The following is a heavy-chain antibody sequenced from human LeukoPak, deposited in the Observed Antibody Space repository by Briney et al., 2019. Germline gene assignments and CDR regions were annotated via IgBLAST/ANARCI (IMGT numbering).Heavy chain of an antibody. D-gene: IGHD2-2*02. CDR2: IYHSGST. CDR1: GYSISSGYY. J-gene: IGHJ4*02. CDR3: ARTIDCSSTSCYTGSMDY. Sequence: SETLSLTCAVSGYSISSGYYWGWIRQPPGKGLEWFGSIYHSGSTYYNPSLKSRVTISVDTSKNQFSLKLSSVTAADTAVYYCARTIDCSSTSCYTGSMDYWGQGTLVTVSS. V-gene: IGHV4-38-2*01.